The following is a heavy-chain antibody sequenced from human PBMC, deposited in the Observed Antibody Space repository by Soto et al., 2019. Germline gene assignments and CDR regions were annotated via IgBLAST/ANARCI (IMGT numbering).Heavy chain of an antibody. CDR3: ARGGGITIFGVVKNWFDP. CDR1: GYTFTSYA. V-gene: IGHV1-3*01. CDR2: INAGNGNT. J-gene: IGHJ5*02. D-gene: IGHD3-3*01. Sequence: ASVKVSCKASGYTFTSYAMHWVRQAPGQRLEWMGWINAGNGNTKYSQKIQGRVTITRDTSASTANMELSSLRSEDTAVYYCARGGGITIFGVVKNWFDPWGQGTLVTVSS.